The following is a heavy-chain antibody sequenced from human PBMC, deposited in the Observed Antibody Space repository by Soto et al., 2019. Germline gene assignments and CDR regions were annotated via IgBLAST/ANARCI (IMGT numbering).Heavy chain of an antibody. CDR3: ARGYSRSSAAFDY. CDR2: ISYDASNK. V-gene: IGHV3-30-3*01. CDR1: GFTFSSYA. D-gene: IGHD6-13*01. Sequence: QVQLVESGGGVVQPGRSLRLSCAASGFTFSSYAMHWVRQAPGKGLEWVAVISYDASNKYYADSVKGRFTIARDNSKNTLYLQMNSLSAVDTAVYYCARGYSRSSAAFDYWGQGTLVTVSS. J-gene: IGHJ4*02.